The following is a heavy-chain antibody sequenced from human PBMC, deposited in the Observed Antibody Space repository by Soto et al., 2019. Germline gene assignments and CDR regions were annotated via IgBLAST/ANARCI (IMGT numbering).Heavy chain of an antibody. V-gene: IGHV1-18*01. CDR1: GYTFTRYG. CDR2: ISAHNGNT. CDR3: ARERWMGGNCNGMDV. Sequence: QVQLVQSGAEVKKPGASVKVSCKASGYTFTRYGISWVRQAPGQGLEWMGWISAHNGNTNYAQKFQGRVTMTTDTSTSTAYMELRSLRSDATAVSYCARERWMGGNCNGMDVWGQGTTVTVSS. J-gene: IGHJ6*02. D-gene: IGHD2-21*01.